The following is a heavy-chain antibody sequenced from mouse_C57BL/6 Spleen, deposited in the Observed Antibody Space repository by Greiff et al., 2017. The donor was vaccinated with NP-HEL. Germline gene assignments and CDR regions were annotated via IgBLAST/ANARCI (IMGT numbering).Heavy chain of an antibody. CDR3: ARIYYDYDEYYFDY. D-gene: IGHD2-4*01. CDR1: GFTFSDYY. Sequence: EVMLVESEGGLVQPGSSMKLSCTASGFTFSDYYMAWVRQVPEKGLEWVANINYDGSSTYYLDSLKSRFIISRDNAKNILYLQMSSLKSEDTATYYCARIYYDYDEYYFDYWGQGTTLTVSS. J-gene: IGHJ2*01. V-gene: IGHV5-16*01. CDR2: INYDGSST.